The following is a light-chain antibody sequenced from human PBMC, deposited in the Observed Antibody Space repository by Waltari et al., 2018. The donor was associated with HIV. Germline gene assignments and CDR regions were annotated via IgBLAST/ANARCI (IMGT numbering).Light chain of an antibody. Sequence: IPMTQSPATLSASVGLSVTITCRASQSVSTWLAWYQQKPGIAPTILIYGASTLETGVPSRFSGSGSGTEVTLTISSLQPDDFATYFCQQYHTQRTFGQGT. CDR1: QSVSTW. CDR2: GAS. CDR3: QQYHTQRT. V-gene: IGKV1-5*03. J-gene: IGKJ1*01.